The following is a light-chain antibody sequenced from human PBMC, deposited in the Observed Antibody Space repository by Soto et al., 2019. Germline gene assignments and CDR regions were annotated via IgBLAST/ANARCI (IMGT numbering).Light chain of an antibody. CDR3: QQYNSYSEA. Sequence: DIRMTQTPSTMSASVGDRVTITCRASQSISSWLAWYQQKPGKAPTLLLYNASSLESGVPSRFSGSGSGTEFTLPISSLQPDDFATYYCQQYNSYSEAFGQGTKV. V-gene: IGKV1-5*01. CDR2: NAS. J-gene: IGKJ1*01. CDR1: QSISSW.